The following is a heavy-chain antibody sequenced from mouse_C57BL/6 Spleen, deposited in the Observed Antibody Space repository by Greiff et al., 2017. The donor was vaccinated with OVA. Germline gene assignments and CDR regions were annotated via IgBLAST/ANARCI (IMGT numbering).Heavy chain of an antibody. CDR3: ARGAFYYYGSFDY. V-gene: IGHV1-69*01. CDR1: GYTFTSYW. Sequence: VQLQQPGAELVMPGASVKLSCKASGYTFTSYWMHWVKQRPGQGLEWIGEIDPSDSYTNYNQKFKGKSTLTVDKSSSTAYMQLSSLTSEDSAVYYCARGAFYYYGSFDYWGQGTTLTVSS. D-gene: IGHD1-1*01. CDR2: IDPSDSYT. J-gene: IGHJ2*01.